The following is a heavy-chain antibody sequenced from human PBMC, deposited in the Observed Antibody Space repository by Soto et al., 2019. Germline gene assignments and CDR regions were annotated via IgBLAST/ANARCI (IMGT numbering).Heavy chain of an antibody. D-gene: IGHD3-22*01. CDR2: ISYDGSNK. J-gene: IGHJ4*02. CDR3: ARTYDSSGPFDY. CDR1: GFTFSSYG. V-gene: IGHV3-30*03. Sequence: GGSLRLSCAASGFTFSSYGMHWVRQAPGKGLEWVAVISYDGSNKYYADSVKGRFTISRDNSKNTLYLQMNSLRAEDTAVYYCARTYDSSGPFDYWGQGTLVTV.